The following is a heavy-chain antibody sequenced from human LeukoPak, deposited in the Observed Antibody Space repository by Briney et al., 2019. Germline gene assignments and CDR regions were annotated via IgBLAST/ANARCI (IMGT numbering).Heavy chain of an antibody. J-gene: IGHJ6*03. CDR2: INPHSVGT. CDR3: ERDGNWNQGVYNYYMDG. CDR1: VYTFTGFF. Sequence: ASEKVSCKASVYTFTGFFMHWVRQAPGQGHEWIGWINPHSVGTKYAQRFPGRVTTTRDTPLRTDYTERSRLRSDGTALYYSERDGNWNQGVYNYYMDGWGKGTTVTVSS. V-gene: IGHV1-2*02. D-gene: IGHD1-1*01.